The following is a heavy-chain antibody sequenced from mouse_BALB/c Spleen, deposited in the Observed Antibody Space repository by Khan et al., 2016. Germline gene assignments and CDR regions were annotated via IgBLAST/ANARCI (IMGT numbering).Heavy chain of an antibody. CDR1: GHSITSHYS. V-gene: IGHV3-1*02. CDR2: IHYSGST. D-gene: IGHD3-1*01. Sequence: EVQLQESGPDLVKPSQSVSLTCTVTGHSITSHYSWHWIRHFPGNKVEWMGYIHYSGSTDYNPSLKSRTSITRDTSKNQFFLQLNSVTSEDTATXFCAGSRSGYWYYFDYWGHGTTLTVSS. CDR3: AGSRSGYWYYFDY. J-gene: IGHJ2*01.